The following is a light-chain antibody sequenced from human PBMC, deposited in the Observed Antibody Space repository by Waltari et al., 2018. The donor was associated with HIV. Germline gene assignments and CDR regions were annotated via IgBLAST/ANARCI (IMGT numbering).Light chain of an antibody. CDR3: QQLNSYRGYT. Sequence: DPQLTQSPSFLSASVGDRVTITCRASHAISGNLAWYQQIPGRAPKLLVYAGSALQSGVPSRFTGSVSGTRFTLTINRLHPEAFATYYCQQLNSYRGYTFDQWTKVDIK. CDR2: AGS. V-gene: IGKV1-9*01. J-gene: IGKJ2*01. CDR1: HAISGN.